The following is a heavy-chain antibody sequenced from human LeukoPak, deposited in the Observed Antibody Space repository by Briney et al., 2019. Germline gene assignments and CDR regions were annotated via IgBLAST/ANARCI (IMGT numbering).Heavy chain of an antibody. D-gene: IGHD3-22*01. J-gene: IGHJ6*03. V-gene: IGHV1-69*05. CDR1: GGTFSSYA. Sequence: GASVKVSCKASGGTFSSYAISWVRQAPEQGLEWMGGIIPIFGTANYAQKFQGRVTITTDESTSTAYMELSSLRSEDTAVYYCARGEYYDSSGYYLNYYYYMDVWGKGTTVTVSS. CDR2: IIPIFGTA. CDR3: ARGEYYDSSGYYLNYYYYMDV.